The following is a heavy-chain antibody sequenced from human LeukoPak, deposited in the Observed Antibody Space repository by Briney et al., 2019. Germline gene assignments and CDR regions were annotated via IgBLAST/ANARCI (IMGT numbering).Heavy chain of an antibody. CDR2: ISAYNGNT. J-gene: IGHJ4*02. CDR3: ARVRSYYDSSAYDY. Sequence: ASMKVSCKASGYTFTSYGISWVRQAPGQGLEWMGWISAYNGNTNYAQKLQGRVTMTTDTSTSTAYMELRSLRSDDTAVYYCARVRSYYDSSAYDYWGQGTLVTVSS. CDR1: GYTFTSYG. D-gene: IGHD3-22*01. V-gene: IGHV1-18*01.